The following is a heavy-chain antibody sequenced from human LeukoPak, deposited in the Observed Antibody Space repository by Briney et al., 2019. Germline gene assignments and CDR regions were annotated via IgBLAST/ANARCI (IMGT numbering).Heavy chain of an antibody. Sequence: GGSLRLSCAASGFTFSSYAMSWVRQAPGKGLEWVSAISGSGESTYYADSVKGRSTISRDNSKNTLHLRINSLRAEDTAVYYCAKGIGTSCYTPLDYWGQGTLVAVSS. CDR2: ISGSGEST. V-gene: IGHV3-23*01. D-gene: IGHD2-2*02. CDR1: GFTFSSYA. J-gene: IGHJ4*02. CDR3: AKGIGTSCYTPLDY.